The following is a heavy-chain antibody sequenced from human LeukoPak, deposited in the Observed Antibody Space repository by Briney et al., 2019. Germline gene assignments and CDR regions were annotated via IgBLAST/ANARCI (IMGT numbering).Heavy chain of an antibody. CDR1: GYTFTGYN. V-gene: IGHV1-2*02. CDR3: ARDPHSYSDY. J-gene: IGHJ4*02. D-gene: IGHD5-18*01. CDR2: INPNTGGT. Sequence: ASVTVSFMATGYTFTGYNMHWVRQAPGQGLQWMGWINPNTGGTYYAQTFQGRVTMTGDTSIRTAYMQLSGLTSDDTAVYYCARDPHSYSDYWGQGTLVTVSS.